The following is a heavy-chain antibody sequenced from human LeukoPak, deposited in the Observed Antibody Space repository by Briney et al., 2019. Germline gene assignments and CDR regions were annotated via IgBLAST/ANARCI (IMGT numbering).Heavy chain of an antibody. CDR3: ARVNYDFWIYYYGMDV. CDR2: IYHSGST. J-gene: IGHJ6*02. V-gene: IGHV4-30-2*01. Sequence: PSETLSLTCAVSGGSISSGGYSWSWIRQPPGKGLEWIGYIYHSGSTYYNPSLKSRVTISVDTSKNQFSLKLSSVTAADTAVYYCARVNYDFWIYYYGMDVWGQGTTVTVSS. CDR1: GGSISSGGYS. D-gene: IGHD3-3*01.